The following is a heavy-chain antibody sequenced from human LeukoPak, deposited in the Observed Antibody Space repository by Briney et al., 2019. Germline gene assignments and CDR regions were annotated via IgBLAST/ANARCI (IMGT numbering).Heavy chain of an antibody. CDR3: ARDLDIVVVPAAKGY. CDR1: GYTFTGYY. Sequence: ASVKVSCKASGYTFTGYYMHWVRQAPGQGLEWMGWINPNSGGTNYAQKFQGRVTVTRDTSISTAYMELSRLRSDDTAVYYCARDLDIVVVPAAKGYWGQGTLVTVSS. V-gene: IGHV1-2*02. CDR2: INPNSGGT. D-gene: IGHD2-2*03. J-gene: IGHJ4*02.